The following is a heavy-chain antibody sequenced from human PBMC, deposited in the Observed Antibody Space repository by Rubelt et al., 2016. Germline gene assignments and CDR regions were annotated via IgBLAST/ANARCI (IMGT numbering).Heavy chain of an antibody. V-gene: IGHV3-30*04. J-gene: IGHJ4*02. CDR1: GFTFSNYH. Sequence: VQLVESGGGLVQPGRSLRLSCAASGFTFSNYHFHWVRQAPGKGLEWVAVISTDGNNEGYADSVKGRFTVSRDNSKKTLHLQMNILRAEDTAVYYCARPGGGYWGQGTLVTVSS. CDR3: ARPGGGY. CDR2: ISTDGNNE. D-gene: IGHD3-16*01.